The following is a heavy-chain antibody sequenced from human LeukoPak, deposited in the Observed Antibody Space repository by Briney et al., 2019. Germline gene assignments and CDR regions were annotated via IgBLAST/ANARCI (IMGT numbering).Heavy chain of an antibody. D-gene: IGHD3-10*02. CDR2: ISSSGSTI. V-gene: IGHV3-48*03. Sequence: GGSLRLSCAASGFTFSSYEMNWVRQAPGKGLEWVSYISSSGSTIYYADSVKGRFTISRDNAKNSLYLQMDSLRAEDTAAYYCASPYYVSSGFDYWGQGTLVTVSS. CDR1: GFTFSSYE. J-gene: IGHJ4*02. CDR3: ASPYYVSSGFDY.